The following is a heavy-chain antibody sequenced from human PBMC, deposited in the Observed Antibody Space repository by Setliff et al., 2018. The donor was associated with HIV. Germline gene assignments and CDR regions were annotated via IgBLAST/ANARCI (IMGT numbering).Heavy chain of an antibody. CDR3: ARYSSDHDAFDI. CDR2: VFYTGTT. Sequence: PSETLSLTCLVSGDSIRITNYYWGWVRQSPGKGLEWFGSVFYTGTTYYNPSLLSRLTISVDTSKNQFSLKLYSVTAADTALYYCARYSSDHDAFDIWGQGTMVTVS. CDR1: GDSIRITNYY. V-gene: IGHV4-39*01. J-gene: IGHJ3*02. D-gene: IGHD6-19*01.